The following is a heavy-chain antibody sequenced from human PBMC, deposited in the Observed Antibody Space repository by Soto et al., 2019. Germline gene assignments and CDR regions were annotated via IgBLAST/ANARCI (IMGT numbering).Heavy chain of an antibody. CDR1: GGTFNSYA. Sequence: QVQLVQSGAEVKKPGSSVKVSCKASGGTFNSYAISWVRQAPGQGLEWMGGIIPIFGTADYAQKFQGRVTIXAXDXXSTAYMELSSLRSEDTAVYYCASVLELHYYYGMDVWGQGTTVTVSS. D-gene: IGHD1-7*01. CDR2: IIPIFGTA. J-gene: IGHJ6*02. CDR3: ASVLELHYYYGMDV. V-gene: IGHV1-69*12.